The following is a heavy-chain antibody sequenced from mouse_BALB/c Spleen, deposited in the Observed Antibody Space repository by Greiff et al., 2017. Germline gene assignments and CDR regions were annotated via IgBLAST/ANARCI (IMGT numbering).Heavy chain of an antibody. D-gene: IGHD2-4*01. CDR3: ARDAFDYDDWYFDV. CDR2: SRNKANDYTT. CDR1: GFTFSDFY. J-gene: IGHJ1*01. Sequence: EVKVVESGGGLVQPGGSLRLSCATSGFTFSDFYMEWVRQPPGKRLEWIAASRNKANDYTTEYSASVKGRFIVSRDTSQSILYLQMNALRAEDTAIYYCARDAFDYDDWYFDVWGAGTTVTVSS. V-gene: IGHV7-1*02.